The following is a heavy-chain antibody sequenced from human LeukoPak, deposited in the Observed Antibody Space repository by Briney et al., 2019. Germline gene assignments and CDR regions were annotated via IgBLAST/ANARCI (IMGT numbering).Heavy chain of an antibody. V-gene: IGHV4-61*02. J-gene: IGHJ3*02. Sequence: SQTLSLTCTVSGGPTSTGTYYWSWIRQPAGKGLEWIGRIYTSGSTNYNPSLKSRVTISVDTSKNQFSLKLNSVTAADTAVYYCARGDYYGSGSYYNSAFDIWGQGTMVTVSS. D-gene: IGHD3-10*01. CDR1: GGPTSTGTYY. CDR3: ARGDYYGSGSYYNSAFDI. CDR2: IYTSGST.